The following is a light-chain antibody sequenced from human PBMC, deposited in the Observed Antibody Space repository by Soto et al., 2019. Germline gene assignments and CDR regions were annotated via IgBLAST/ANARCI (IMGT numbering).Light chain of an antibody. CDR1: QSLVHIDGNTY. CDR2: KIS. J-gene: IGKJ2*01. V-gene: IGKV2-24*01. Sequence: DIVLTQTRLSLPVTLGQPASISCRSSQSLVHIDGNTYFNWLQQRPGQPQRLLIYKISILFSGVPDRFIGSGAGTDFTLKISRVEADDVVVYYGMQATQSYTFGQGTRLQIK. CDR3: MQATQSYT.